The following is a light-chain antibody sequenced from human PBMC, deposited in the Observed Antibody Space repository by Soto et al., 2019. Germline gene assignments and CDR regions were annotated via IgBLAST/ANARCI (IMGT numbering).Light chain of an antibody. Sequence: VLTNSPGALSLSPRERATLSCRISQSVSSNSLAWYQQKPGQPPRLLIYGASTRATGIPARFSGSGSGTDFTLTISRLEPEDFAVYYCQQYGSLSWTFGQGTKVDIK. J-gene: IGKJ1*01. CDR1: QSVSSNS. CDR3: QQYGSLSWT. CDR2: GAS. V-gene: IGKV3-20*01.